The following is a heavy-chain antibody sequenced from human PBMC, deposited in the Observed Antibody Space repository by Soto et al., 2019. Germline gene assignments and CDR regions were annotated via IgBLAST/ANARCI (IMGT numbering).Heavy chain of an antibody. CDR3: ATDAIVGAKNNWFDP. V-gene: IGHV1-24*01. J-gene: IGHJ5*02. Sequence: ASVKVSCKVSGYTLTELSMHWVRQAPGKGLERMGGFDPEDGETIYAQKFQGRVTMTEDTSTDTAYMELSSLRSEDTAVYYCATDAIVGAKNNWFDPWGQGTLVTVSS. D-gene: IGHD1-26*01. CDR2: FDPEDGET. CDR1: GYTLTELS.